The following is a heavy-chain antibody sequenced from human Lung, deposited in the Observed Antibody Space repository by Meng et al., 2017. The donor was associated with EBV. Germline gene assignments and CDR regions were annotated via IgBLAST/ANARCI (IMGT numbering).Heavy chain of an antibody. CDR1: GGSISSGGYY. CDR2: IYYSGST. D-gene: IGHD4-11*01. CDR3: AATVNDGYFDY. Sequence: QVRLQESGPGPVKHSQPLSLTCTFSGGSISSGGYYWSWIRQHPGKGLEWIGYIYYSGSTYYNPSLKSRVTISVDTSKNQFSLQLSSVTAADTAVYYCAATVNDGYFDYRGQGTLVTVSS. J-gene: IGHJ4*02. V-gene: IGHV4-31*04.